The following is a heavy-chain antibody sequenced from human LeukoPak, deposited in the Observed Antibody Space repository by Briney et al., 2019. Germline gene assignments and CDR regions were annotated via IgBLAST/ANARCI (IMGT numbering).Heavy chain of an antibody. CDR1: GFTFDDYT. J-gene: IGHJ4*02. D-gene: IGHD5-18*01. CDR2: ISWDGGST. CDR3: AILTPHSHAPIEDY. V-gene: IGHV3-43*01. Sequence: GGSLRLSCAASGFTFDDYTMHWVRQAPGKGLEWVSLISWDGGSTYYADSVKGRFTISRDNSKNSLYLQMNSLRTEDTALYYCAILTPHSHAPIEDYWGQGTLVTVSS.